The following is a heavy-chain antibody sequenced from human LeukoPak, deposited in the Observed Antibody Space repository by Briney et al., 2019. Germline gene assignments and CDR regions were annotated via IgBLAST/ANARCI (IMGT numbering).Heavy chain of an antibody. CDR1: GGSISSHY. D-gene: IGHD2-2*01. CDR2: IYFSGST. CDR3: ASSMGYYYMDV. Sequence: SETLSLTCTVSGGSISSHYWSWIRQPPGKGLEWIGYIYFSGSTDYNPSLRGRVTISVDTSKNQFSLKLSSVTAADTAVYYCASSMGYYYMDVWGKGTTVTISS. V-gene: IGHV4-59*11. J-gene: IGHJ6*03.